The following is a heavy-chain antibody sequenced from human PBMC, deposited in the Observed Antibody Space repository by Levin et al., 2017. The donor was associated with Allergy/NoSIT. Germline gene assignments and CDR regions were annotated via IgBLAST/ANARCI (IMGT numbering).Heavy chain of an antibody. V-gene: IGHV1-69*13. CDR3: ATMGGSYYYMDV. CDR2: IIPIFGTA. D-gene: IGHD3-16*01. Sequence: SVKVSCKASGGTFSSYAISWVRQAPGQGLEWMGGIIPIFGTANYAQKFQGRVTITADESTSTAYMELSSLRSEDTAVYYCATMGGSYYYMDVWGKGTTVTVSS. J-gene: IGHJ6*03. CDR1: GGTFSSYA.